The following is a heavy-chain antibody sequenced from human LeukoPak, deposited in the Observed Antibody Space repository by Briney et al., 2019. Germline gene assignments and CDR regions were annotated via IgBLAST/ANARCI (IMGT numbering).Heavy chain of an antibody. Sequence: GGSLRLSCAASGFTFSSYGMHWVRQAPGKGLEWVAFIRYDGSNKYYADSVKGRFTISRDNAKNSLYLQMNSLRAEDTAVYYCAREVAFDGSYYYYYYYDYMDVWGKGTTVTDSS. CDR1: GFTFSSYG. CDR3: AREVAFDGSYYYYYYYDYMDV. J-gene: IGHJ6*03. CDR2: IRYDGSNK. D-gene: IGHD3-10*01. V-gene: IGHV3-30*02.